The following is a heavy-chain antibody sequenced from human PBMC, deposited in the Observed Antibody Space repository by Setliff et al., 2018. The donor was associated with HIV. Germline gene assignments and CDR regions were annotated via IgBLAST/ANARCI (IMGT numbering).Heavy chain of an antibody. V-gene: IGHV4-4*07. Sequence: PSETRSLTCTVSGGSISGSYWNWFRRPAGQGLEWIGRIYGTGSTFYNPSFKSRATFAVDTARSQFSLNLRTVTAADTAVYYCARDLGSGHFDYWGQGTLVTVSS. J-gene: IGHJ4*02. CDR1: GGSISGSY. CDR3: ARDLGSGHFDY. CDR2: IYGTGST.